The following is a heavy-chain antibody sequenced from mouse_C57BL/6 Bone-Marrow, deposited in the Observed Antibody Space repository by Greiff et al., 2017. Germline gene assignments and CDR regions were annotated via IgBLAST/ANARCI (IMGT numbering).Heavy chain of an antibody. CDR2: IDPEDGET. V-gene: IGHV14-2*01. D-gene: IGHD1-3*01. Sequence: VQLQQSGAELVKPGASVKLSCTASGFNIKDYYMPWVKQRTEQGLEWIGRIDPEDGETKYDPKFQGKATITADTSSNTAYLQLSSLTSDDTAVYYCARSSGLTYLAMGYGGQGASVTVSS. CDR3: ARSSGLTYLAMGY. J-gene: IGHJ4*01. CDR1: GFNIKDYY.